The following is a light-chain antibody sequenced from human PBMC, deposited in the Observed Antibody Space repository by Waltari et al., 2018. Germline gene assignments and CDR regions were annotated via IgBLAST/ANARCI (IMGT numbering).Light chain of an antibody. V-gene: IGLV2-23*02. Sequence: QSGLTQPASVSGSPGQSITVSCTGTSSDVGNYNLVSWYQQYPGKAPKLMVYEVTKLPSGVSDRFSGSKSGTTASLTISGLQSEDEADYYCCSYAGLGIYVFGTGTKVTVL. CDR1: SSDVGNYNL. CDR2: EVT. CDR3: CSYAGLGIYV. J-gene: IGLJ1*01.